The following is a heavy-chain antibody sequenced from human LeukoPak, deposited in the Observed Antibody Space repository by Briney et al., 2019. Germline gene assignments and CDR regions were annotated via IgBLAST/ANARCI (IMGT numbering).Heavy chain of an antibody. CDR3: ASRSPVGYYGSGSYLIDY. CDR2: IYYSGST. Sequence: SETLSLTCTVSGGSISGSSYYWGWIRQPPGKGLEWIGSIYYSGSTYYNPSLKSRVTISVDTSKNQFSLKLSSVTAADTAVYYCASRSPVGYYGSGSYLIDYWGQGTLVTVSS. V-gene: IGHV4-39*01. CDR1: GGSISGSSYY. J-gene: IGHJ4*02. D-gene: IGHD3-10*01.